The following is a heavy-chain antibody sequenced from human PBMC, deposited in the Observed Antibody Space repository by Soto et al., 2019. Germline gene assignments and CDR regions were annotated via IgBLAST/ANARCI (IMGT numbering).Heavy chain of an antibody. Sequence: LRLSCAASGFSFSTFGMHWVRQAPGKGLEWVALIWYDGDNKYYADSVKGRFTISRDNSKNTLYLQMTSLRAEDTAVYYCARDRYYYDASKLVDYWGQGTLVTVSS. CDR3: ARDRYYYDASKLVDY. V-gene: IGHV3-33*01. CDR1: GFSFSTFG. J-gene: IGHJ4*02. D-gene: IGHD3-22*01. CDR2: IWYDGDNK.